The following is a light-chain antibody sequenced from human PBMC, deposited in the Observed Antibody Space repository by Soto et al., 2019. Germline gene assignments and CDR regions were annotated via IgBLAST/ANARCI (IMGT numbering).Light chain of an antibody. CDR3: SSYGASSTL. Sequence: QSALPQPASLSGFPGQSITISCTGTSTDIGSYNYVSWYQQHPGKAPKLMIFDVSYRPSGISDRFSGSKSGNTASLTISGLQPEDEADYYCSSYGASSTLFGGGTKVTVL. J-gene: IGLJ2*01. V-gene: IGLV2-14*03. CDR2: DVS. CDR1: STDIGSYNY.